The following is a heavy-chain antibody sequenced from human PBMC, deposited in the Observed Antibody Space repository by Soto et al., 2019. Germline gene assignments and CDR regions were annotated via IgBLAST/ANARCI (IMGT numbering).Heavy chain of an antibody. CDR1: GFTFSDYA. J-gene: IGHJ5*02. CDR2: IGGGGADT. D-gene: IGHD1-20*01. CDR3: AINDGPYNGQWVWFDP. V-gene: IGHV3-23*01. Sequence: GGSLRLSCAASGFTFSDYAMTWVRHAPGKGLEWVSGIGGGGADTYYADSVKGRLTISRDNSKNTLYVQMNSLRAEDTAGYYCAINDGPYNGQWVWFDPGGQGTLVTVSS.